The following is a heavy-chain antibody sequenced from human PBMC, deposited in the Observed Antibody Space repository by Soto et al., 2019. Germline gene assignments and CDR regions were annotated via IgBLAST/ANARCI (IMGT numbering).Heavy chain of an antibody. CDR2: IYISGDT. Sequence: PSETLSLTCSVSGDSISRCYWSWIRQSAGKGLAWIGRIYISGDTNYNPSLKSRVTMSVHTSKNQLSLKLSSVTAADTAVYYCARCPRALSDYVWGSYLNWFDPWGQGTLVTVSS. CDR1: GDSISRCY. J-gene: IGHJ5*02. D-gene: IGHD3-16*02. CDR3: ARCPRALSDYVWGSYLNWFDP. V-gene: IGHV4-4*07.